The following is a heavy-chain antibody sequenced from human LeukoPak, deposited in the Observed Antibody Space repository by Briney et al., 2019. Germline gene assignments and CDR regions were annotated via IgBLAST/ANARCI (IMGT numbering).Heavy chain of an antibody. CDR3: ARRGIIAAAGQFDY. CDR2: IYTSGST. V-gene: IGHV4-4*08. D-gene: IGHD6-13*01. J-gene: IGHJ4*02. CDR1: GGSISSYY. Sequence: SETLSLTCTVSGGSISSYYWSWIRQPPGKGLEWIGYIYTSGSTNYNPSLKSRVTMSVDTSKNQFSLKLSSVTAADTAVYYCARRGIIAAAGQFDYWGQGTLVTVSS.